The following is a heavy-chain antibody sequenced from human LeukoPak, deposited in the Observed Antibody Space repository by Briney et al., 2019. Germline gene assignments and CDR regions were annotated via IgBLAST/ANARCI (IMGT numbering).Heavy chain of an antibody. Sequence: ASVKVSCKASGYTFTGYYMHWVRQAPRQGLEWMGWINPNNGDTKYAQKFQGRVTMTRDTSISTAYMELSWLRSDDTAVYYCASRRDGYNFSPWGQGTLVTVSS. V-gene: IGHV1-2*02. CDR1: GYTFTGYY. D-gene: IGHD5-24*01. CDR2: INPNNGDT. CDR3: ASRRDGYNFSP. J-gene: IGHJ5*02.